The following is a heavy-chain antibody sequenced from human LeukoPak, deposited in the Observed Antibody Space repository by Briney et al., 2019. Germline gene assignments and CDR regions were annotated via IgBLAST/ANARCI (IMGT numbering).Heavy chain of an antibody. CDR1: GFTFSSYY. Sequence: GGSLRLSCAASGFTFSSYYMNWVRQAPGKGLEWVPSINTASSYIFYADSVKGRFTISRDNAKNSLYLQMDSLRAEDTAVYYCARGGGADSYSYWGQGTLVTVSS. J-gene: IGHJ4*02. CDR3: ARGGGADSYSY. CDR2: INTASSYI. D-gene: IGHD2-21*02. V-gene: IGHV3-21*01.